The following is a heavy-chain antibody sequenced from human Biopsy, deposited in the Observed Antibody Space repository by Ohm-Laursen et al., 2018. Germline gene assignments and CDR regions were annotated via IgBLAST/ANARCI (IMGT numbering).Heavy chain of an antibody. D-gene: IGHD2/OR15-2a*01. Sequence: SETLSLTCTVSGVSISSYFWNWIRQPPGKGLEWIGYIYYSGSTNYNPSLKSRVTMSVDTSKNQFSLRLNSVTAVDTAVYYCARATNSTGWPYYYFYGMDVWGQGTTVTVSS. CDR1: GVSISSYF. J-gene: IGHJ6*02. CDR2: IYYSGST. CDR3: ARATNSTGWPYYYFYGMDV. V-gene: IGHV4-59*01.